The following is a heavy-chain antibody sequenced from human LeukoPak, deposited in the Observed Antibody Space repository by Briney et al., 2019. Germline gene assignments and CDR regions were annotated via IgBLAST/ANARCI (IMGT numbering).Heavy chain of an antibody. V-gene: IGHV4-31*03. CDR2: IYYSVST. CDR3: ARGLVIVNKAFDV. CDR1: GGSISSGGYY. Sequence: SETLSPTCTVSGGSISSGGYYWSWIRQHPGKGLEWIGYIYYSVSTHYNPSLKSRVSISADTSKNQFSLKLSSVTAADTAVYYCARGLVIVNKAFDVWGQGTMVTVSS. J-gene: IGHJ3*01. D-gene: IGHD3-16*02.